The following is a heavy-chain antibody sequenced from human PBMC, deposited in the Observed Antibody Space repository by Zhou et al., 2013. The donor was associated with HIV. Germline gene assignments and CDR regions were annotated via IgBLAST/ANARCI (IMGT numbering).Heavy chain of an antibody. Sequence: QVQLVQSGSSVKKPGSSVRVSCTASGDTLRGYSVTWVRQAPGQGLEWIGGIIPITGTANYVQNLQGRVTVTTDDSMGTAYMDLASLTSEDTGIYYCAATYMTSSGTILFDSWGQGTLVTVSS. CDR3: AATYMTSSGTILFDS. J-gene: IGHJ4*02. CDR2: IIPITGTA. D-gene: IGHD2-21*01. V-gene: IGHV1-69*05. CDR1: GDTLRGYS.